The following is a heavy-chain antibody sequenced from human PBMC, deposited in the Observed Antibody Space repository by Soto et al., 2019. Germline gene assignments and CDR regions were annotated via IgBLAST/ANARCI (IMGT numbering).Heavy chain of an antibody. D-gene: IGHD1-26*01. CDR2: IIPILGSA. CDR3: ASRERVDAFDI. CDR1: GGTFSSYS. Sequence: QVQLVQSGAEVQKPGSSVKVSCKASGGTFSSYSITWVRQAPGQGLEWMGGIIPILGSANYAQNFQDRVTITADESTSTIYLELSSLRDDAASVYYCASRERVDAFDIWGQGTMVTVSS. J-gene: IGHJ3*02. V-gene: IGHV1-69*01.